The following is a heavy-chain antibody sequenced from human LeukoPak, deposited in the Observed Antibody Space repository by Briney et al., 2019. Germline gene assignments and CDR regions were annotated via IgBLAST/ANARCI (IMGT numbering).Heavy chain of an antibody. D-gene: IGHD1-26*01. CDR3: TRDAFSGSYSSVFWFDP. CDR2: IRSKAYGGTT. V-gene: IGHV3-49*04. J-gene: IGHJ5*02. Sequence: GGSLRLSCTASGFTFCDYAMSWVRQAPGKGLEWVGFIRSKAYGGTTEYAASVKGRFTISRDDSKSIAYLQMNSLKTEDTAVYYCTRDAFSGSYSSVFWFDPWGQGTPVTVSS. CDR1: GFTFCDYA.